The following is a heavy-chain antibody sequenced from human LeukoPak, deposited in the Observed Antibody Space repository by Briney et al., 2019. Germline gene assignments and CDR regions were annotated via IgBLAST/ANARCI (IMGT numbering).Heavy chain of an antibody. CDR3: ARGPNGDYPDY. D-gene: IGHD4-17*01. Sequence: SETLSLTCTVSGGSISSSSYYWGWIRQPPGKGLEWIGSIYYSGSTYYNPSLKSRVTISVDTSKNQFSLKLSSVTAADTAVYYCARGPNGDYPDYWGQGTLVTVSS. V-gene: IGHV4-39*07. CDR1: GGSISSSSYY. J-gene: IGHJ4*02. CDR2: IYYSGST.